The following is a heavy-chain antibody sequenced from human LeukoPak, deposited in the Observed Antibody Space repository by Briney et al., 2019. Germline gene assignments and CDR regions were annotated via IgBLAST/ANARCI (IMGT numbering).Heavy chain of an antibody. CDR3: ARDRYGAFDY. CDR1: GFTFRNSA. CDR2: ISSSGSTI. V-gene: IGHV3-11*01. Sequence: GGSLRLSCAASGFTFRNSAMTWVRQAPGKGLEWVSYISSSGSTIYYADSVKGRFTISRDNAKNSLYLQMNSLRAEDTAVYYCARDRYGAFDYWGQGTLVTVSS. D-gene: IGHD4-17*01. J-gene: IGHJ4*02.